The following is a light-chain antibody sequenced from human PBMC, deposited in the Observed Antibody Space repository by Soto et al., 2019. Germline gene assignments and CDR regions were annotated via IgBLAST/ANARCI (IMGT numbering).Light chain of an antibody. CDR2: DAS. V-gene: IGKV1-27*01. CDR3: QEYNNVLFT. CDR1: QGISNY. J-gene: IGKJ3*01. Sequence: DIQMTQSPSSLSASVGDRVTITCRASQGISNYLAWYQQKPGKVPKLLIYDASALQSGVPSRFSGSGSGTDFTLTISNLQPEDIATYYCQEYNNVLFTFGPGTKWRSN.